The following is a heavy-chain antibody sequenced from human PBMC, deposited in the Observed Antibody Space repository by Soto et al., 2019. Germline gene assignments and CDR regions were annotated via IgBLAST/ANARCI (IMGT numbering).Heavy chain of an antibody. CDR1: GFSFSSFA. CDR3: AKTRGAMIYAISVYGMDV. Sequence: EVQLLESGGGFIHPGGSLRLSCAASGFSFSSFAMNWVRQAPGKGLEWVSIISGSVDSTFYADSVKGRFTLSRDNSKSTLYLQINSLRAEDTAVYYCAKTRGAMIYAISVYGMDVWGQGTTVTVSS. J-gene: IGHJ6*02. D-gene: IGHD2-8*01. V-gene: IGHV3-23*01. CDR2: ISGSVDST.